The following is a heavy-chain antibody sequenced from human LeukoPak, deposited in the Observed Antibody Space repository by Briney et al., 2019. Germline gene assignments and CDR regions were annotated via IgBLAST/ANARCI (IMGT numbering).Heavy chain of an antibody. CDR2: ISASNGNT. CDR1: GYTFINYG. Sequence: ASVKVFCKASGYTFINYGVTWVRQAPGQGLEWMGWISASNGNTNYAQKLQGRVTMTTETSTSTAYMELRSLRSDDTAVYYCARALSRGYSGYDYGLGYWGQGTLVTVSS. D-gene: IGHD5-12*01. J-gene: IGHJ4*02. CDR3: ARALSRGYSGYDYGLGY. V-gene: IGHV1-18*01.